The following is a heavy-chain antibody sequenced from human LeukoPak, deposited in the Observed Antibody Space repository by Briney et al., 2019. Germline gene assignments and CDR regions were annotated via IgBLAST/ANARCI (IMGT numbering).Heavy chain of an antibody. J-gene: IGHJ4*02. CDR2: IYYSGST. CDR3: ARHGNDYDSSGYNYYFDY. Sequence: SETLSLTCTVPRVSISSYYWSWIRQPPGKGLEWIGHIYYSGSTKYNPSLKSRVTISVDSSKNHSSLKLSSVTAADTAVYYCARHGNDYDSSGYNYYFDYWGQRTLGTVSS. CDR1: RVSISSYY. D-gene: IGHD3-22*01. V-gene: IGHV4-59*08.